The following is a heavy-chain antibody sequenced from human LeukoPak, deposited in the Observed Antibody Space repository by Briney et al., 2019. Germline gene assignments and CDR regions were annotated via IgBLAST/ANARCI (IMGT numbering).Heavy chain of an antibody. V-gene: IGHV4-34*01. CDR3: ARDARRGWFDP. D-gene: IGHD3-10*01. J-gene: IGHJ5*02. Sequence: SETLSLTCAVYGGSFSGYYWSWIRQPPGKGLEWIGEINHSGSTNSNPSLKSRVTISVDTSKNQFSLKLSSVTAADTAVYYCARDARRGWFDPWGQGTLVTVSS. CDR2: INHSGST. CDR1: GGSFSGYY.